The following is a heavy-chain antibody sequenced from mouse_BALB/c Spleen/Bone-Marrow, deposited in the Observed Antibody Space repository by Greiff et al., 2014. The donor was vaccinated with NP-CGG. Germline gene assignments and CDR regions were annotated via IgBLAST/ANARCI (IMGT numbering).Heavy chain of an antibody. Sequence: VMLVKSGAELLKLGASGKLSCKATGYTFSSYGIGGEERRLGHGLEWIGEILPGSGSTNYNEKFKGKATFTADTSSNTAYMQLSSLTSEDSAVYYCARGYAMDYWGQGTSVTVSS. CDR1: GYTFSSYG. CDR3: ARGYAMDY. J-gene: IGHJ4*01. CDR2: ILPGSGST. V-gene: IGHV1-9*01.